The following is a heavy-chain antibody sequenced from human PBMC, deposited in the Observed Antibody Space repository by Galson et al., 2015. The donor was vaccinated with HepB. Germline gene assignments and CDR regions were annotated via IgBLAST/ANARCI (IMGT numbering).Heavy chain of an antibody. V-gene: IGHV3-30-3*01. J-gene: IGHJ4*02. D-gene: IGHD5-24*01. CDR3: AKGDRDGGPYYLDY. Sequence: SLRLSCAGSGFTFSSYTMNWVRQAPGKGLEWVAVISYDGSNKYYADSVKGRFTISGDNSKNTLYLQMNSLRAEDTAVFYCAKGDRDGGPYYLDYWGQGILVTVSS. CDR2: ISYDGSNK. CDR1: GFTFSSYT.